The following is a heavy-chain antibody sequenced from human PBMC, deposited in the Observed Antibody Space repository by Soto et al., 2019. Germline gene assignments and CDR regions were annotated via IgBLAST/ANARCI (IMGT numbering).Heavy chain of an antibody. V-gene: IGHV4-59*01. CDR2: IYYSGST. D-gene: IGHD3-3*02. Sequence: PSETLSLTCTASGGSISSYYWSWIRQPPGKGLEWIGYIYYSGSTNYNPSLKSRVTISVDTSKNQFSLRLSSVPAADTAVYYCARGGALAYYYYYYGMYVWGQGTTVPVSS. CDR1: GGSISSYY. J-gene: IGHJ6*02. CDR3: ARGGALAYYYYYYGMYV.